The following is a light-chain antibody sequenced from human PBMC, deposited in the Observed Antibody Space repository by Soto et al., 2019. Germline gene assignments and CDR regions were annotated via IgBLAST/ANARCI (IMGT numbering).Light chain of an antibody. Sequence: DIQMTQSPSSLSASVGDRVTITCRASQSISSWLAWYQQKPGNANKLPLYDAYNLESGAPSRFSGSGSGTEFTLTISSLQPDDFATYYCQQYNSYPITFRQGTRLAIK. J-gene: IGKJ5*01. V-gene: IGKV1-5*01. CDR2: DAY. CDR1: QSISSW. CDR3: QQYNSYPIT.